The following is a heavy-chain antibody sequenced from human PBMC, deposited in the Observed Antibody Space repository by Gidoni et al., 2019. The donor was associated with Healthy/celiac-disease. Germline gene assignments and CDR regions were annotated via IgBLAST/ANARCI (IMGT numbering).Heavy chain of an antibody. D-gene: IGHD2-21*02. V-gene: IGHV3-30*18. Sequence: QVQLVEYGGGVVQHGRSLRLSCAASGFTFSSYVMHWVRQPPGKGLEWVAVISYDGSNKYYADSVKGRFTISRDNSKNTLYLQMNSLRAEDTAVYYCAKDLGVVVVTAIDFDYWGQGTLVTVSS. J-gene: IGHJ4*02. CDR3: AKDLGVVVVTAIDFDY. CDR1: GFTFSSYV. CDR2: ISYDGSNK.